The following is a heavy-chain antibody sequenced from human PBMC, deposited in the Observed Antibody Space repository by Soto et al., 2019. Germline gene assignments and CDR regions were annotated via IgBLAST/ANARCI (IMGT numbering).Heavy chain of an antibody. Sequence: EVQLLESGGGLVQPGGSLRLSCAGSGFTFINYAMNWVRQAPGKGLEWVSSISGGGDATFFADSGRGRFTISRDNSKNTMTMQMNGLGVDDTAVYYCARKMLGSTSCPNYWYFDLWGRGTLVTISS. J-gene: IGHJ2*01. CDR1: GFTFINYA. CDR2: ISGGGDAT. V-gene: IGHV3-23*01. D-gene: IGHD2-2*01. CDR3: ARKMLGSTSCPNYWYFDL.